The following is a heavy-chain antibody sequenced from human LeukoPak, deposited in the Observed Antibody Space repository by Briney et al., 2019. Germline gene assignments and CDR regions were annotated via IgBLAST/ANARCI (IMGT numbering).Heavy chain of an antibody. V-gene: IGHV1-69*05. CDR1: GGTFSSYA. CDR2: IIPIFGTA. CDR3: ARFPPPYIAAAGIRY. J-gene: IGHJ4*02. Sequence: ASVKVSCKASGGTFSSYAISWVRQAPGQGLEWMGGIIPIFGTANYAQKFQGRVTITTDESTSTAYMELSSLRSEDTAVYYCARFPPPYIAAAGIRYWGQGTLVTVSS. D-gene: IGHD6-13*01.